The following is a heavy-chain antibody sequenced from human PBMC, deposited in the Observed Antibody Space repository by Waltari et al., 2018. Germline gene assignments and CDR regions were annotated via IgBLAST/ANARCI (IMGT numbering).Heavy chain of an antibody. CDR3: ARGRSETYRGGVFDI. CDR2: INEDERER. CDR1: GFTLASYW. D-gene: IGHD1-26*01. J-gene: IGHJ3*02. Sequence: EVQLVESGGGLVQPGGSLRLSCAAAGFTLASYWPHWVRQAPGKGLEWVANINEDERERSFVDSVKGRFTISRDNAKNTLYLQMNSLRVEDTAVYYCARGRSETYRGGVFDIWGQGTMVTVSS. V-gene: IGHV3-7*01.